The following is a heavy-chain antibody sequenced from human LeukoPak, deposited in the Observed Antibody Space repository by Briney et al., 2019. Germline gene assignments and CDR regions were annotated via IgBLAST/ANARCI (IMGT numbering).Heavy chain of an antibody. D-gene: IGHD3-22*01. CDR3: AREALYYYDSSGSLNWFDP. Sequence: GGSLRLSCAASGFTVSSNYMSWVRQAPGKGLEWVSVIYSGGSTYYADSVKGRFTISRDNSKNTLYLQMNSLRAEDTAVYYCAREALYYYDSSGSLNWFDPWGQGTLVTVSS. CDR1: GFTVSSNY. V-gene: IGHV3-66*01. J-gene: IGHJ5*02. CDR2: IYSGGST.